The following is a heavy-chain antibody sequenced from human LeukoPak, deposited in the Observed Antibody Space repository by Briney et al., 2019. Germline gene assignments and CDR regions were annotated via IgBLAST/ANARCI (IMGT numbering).Heavy chain of an antibody. CDR2: IIPIFGTA. V-gene: IGHV1-69*13. CDR1: GGTFSSYA. CDR3: ARDRRALQLWTIFDY. J-gene: IGHJ4*02. D-gene: IGHD5-18*01. Sequence: ASVKVSCKASGGTFSSYAISWVRQAPGQGLEWMGGIIPIFGTANYAQKFQGRVTITADESTSTAYTELSSLRSEDTAVYYCARDRRALQLWTIFDYWGQGTLVTVSS.